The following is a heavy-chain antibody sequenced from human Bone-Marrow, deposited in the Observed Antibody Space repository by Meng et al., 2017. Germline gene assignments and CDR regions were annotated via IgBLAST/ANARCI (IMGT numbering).Heavy chain of an antibody. CDR2: MSGSGGMT. CDR3: GKVDPITAHTSGWYGVDY. CDR1: GFAFGSYI. V-gene: IGHV3-23*01. J-gene: IGHJ4*02. D-gene: IGHD6-13*01. Sequence: GESLKISCVASGFAFGSYIMTWVRQAPGKGLEYVSSMSGSGGMTYYADSVKGRFTISRENSKNTLYLQMNSLGGDDTATYYCGKVDPITAHTSGWYGVDYWGQGTLVTVSS.